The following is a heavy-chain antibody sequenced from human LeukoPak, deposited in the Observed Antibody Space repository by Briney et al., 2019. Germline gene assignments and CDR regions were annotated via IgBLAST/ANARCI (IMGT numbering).Heavy chain of an antibody. CDR1: GYNFPSYG. D-gene: IGHD2-2*01. Sequence: GGSVKVCCKASGYNFPSYGINWVRQAPGQGLEWMGWIRPHTGETNSAQRSQDRVTMTTDTSTATAYMELRSLRFDDTAVYYCARDRGGKGSAIFYWGQGSLATVSS. J-gene: IGHJ4*02. V-gene: IGHV1-18*01. CDR2: IRPHTGET. CDR3: ARDRGGKGSAIFY.